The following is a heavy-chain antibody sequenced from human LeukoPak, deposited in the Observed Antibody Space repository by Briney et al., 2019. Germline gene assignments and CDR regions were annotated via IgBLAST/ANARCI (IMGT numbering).Heavy chain of an antibody. D-gene: IGHD6-13*01. CDR2: ISGSGGST. Sequence: GGSLRLSCAASGFTFSSYAMSWVRQAPGKGLEWVSAISGSGGSTYHADSVKGRFTISRDNSKNTLYLQMNSLRAEDTAVYYCAKNRTIAAAGKGYYYYGMDVWGQGTTVTVSS. J-gene: IGHJ6*02. CDR3: AKNRTIAAAGKGYYYYGMDV. CDR1: GFTFSSYA. V-gene: IGHV3-23*01.